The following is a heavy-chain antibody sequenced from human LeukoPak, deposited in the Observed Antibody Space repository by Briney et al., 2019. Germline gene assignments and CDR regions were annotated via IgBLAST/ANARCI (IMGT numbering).Heavy chain of an antibody. CDR1: GASVSTSH. V-gene: IGHV4-59*02. CDR2: LSYTGKT. Sequence: PSETLSLTCVVSGASVSTSHWNWIRQVPGKGLEWICCLSYTGKTDYNPSLTGRVTISFGTSENQVSLKLRSVSAADTGVYYCSEGYFEPFAHWGQGARVTVSS. D-gene: IGHD2/OR15-2a*01. J-gene: IGHJ4*02. CDR3: SEGYFEPFAH.